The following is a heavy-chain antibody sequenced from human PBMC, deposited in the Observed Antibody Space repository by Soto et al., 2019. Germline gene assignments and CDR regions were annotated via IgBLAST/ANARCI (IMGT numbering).Heavy chain of an antibody. J-gene: IGHJ6*02. Sequence: GGSLRLSCAASGFTFSSYGMHWVRQAPGKGLEWVAVISYDGSNKYYADSVKGRFTISRDNSKNTLYLQMNSLRAEDTAVYYCAKDGYCSSTSCYGTHYYYYYGMDVWGQGTTVTVSS. CDR3: AKDGYCSSTSCYGTHYYYYYGMDV. V-gene: IGHV3-30*18. D-gene: IGHD2-2*03. CDR1: GFTFSSYG. CDR2: ISYDGSNK.